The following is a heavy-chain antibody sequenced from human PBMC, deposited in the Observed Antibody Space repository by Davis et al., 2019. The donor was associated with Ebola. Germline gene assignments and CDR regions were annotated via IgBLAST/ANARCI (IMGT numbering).Heavy chain of an antibody. CDR1: GGPMKTSNFY. CDR2: IFYTGTT. V-gene: IGHV4-39*01. CDR3: AIQILGFTRVFDY. J-gene: IGHJ4*02. Sequence: SETLSLTCSVSGGPMKTSNFYCSWVRQPPGQGLEWIGSIFYTGTTYVNSSFGSRVAVSVDTPKNQFSLRLNSVTATDTAVYYCAIQILGFTRVFDYWGRGTQVTVSS. D-gene: IGHD1-26*01.